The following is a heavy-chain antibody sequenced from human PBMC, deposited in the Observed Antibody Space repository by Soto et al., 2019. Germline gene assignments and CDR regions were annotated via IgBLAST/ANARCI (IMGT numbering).Heavy chain of an antibody. CDR1: GCTYSSSW. D-gene: IGHD5-18*01. Sequence: EVQLVESGGALVQRGGSLRLSCGASGCTYSSSWMVWVRQAPGKGLEWVANINEDGSTKNFVDSLKGRFTISRDNAKRSLYLQMNSLSAEDTAVYYCARDRAYSCFDYCGQGTLVTVSS. CDR2: INEDGSTK. J-gene: IGHJ4*02. CDR3: ARDRAYSCFDY. V-gene: IGHV3-7*05.